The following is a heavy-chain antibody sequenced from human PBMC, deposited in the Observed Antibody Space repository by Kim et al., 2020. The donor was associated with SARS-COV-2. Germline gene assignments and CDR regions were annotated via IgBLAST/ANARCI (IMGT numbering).Heavy chain of an antibody. CDR2: TP. CDR3: ARANPSCFDP. Sequence: TPSHTLSLKSRVTMSIDTSKNQFSLRLSSVTAADTAVYYCARANPSCFDPWGQGTLVTVSS. V-gene: IGHV4-28*01. J-gene: IGHJ5*02.